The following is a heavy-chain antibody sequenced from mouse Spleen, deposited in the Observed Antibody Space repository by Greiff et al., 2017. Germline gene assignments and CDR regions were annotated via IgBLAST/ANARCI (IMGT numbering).Heavy chain of an antibody. CDR2: ISSGGST. D-gene: IGHD2-12*01. V-gene: IGHV5-6-5*01. CDR1: GFTFSSYA. Sequence: EVMLVESGGGLVKPGGSLKLSCAASGFTFSSYAMSWVRQTPEKRLEWVASISSGGSTYYPDSVKGRFTISRDNARNILYLQMSSLRSEDTAMYYCARDDVGFAYWGQGTTLTVSS. CDR3: ARDDVGFAY. J-gene: IGHJ2*01.